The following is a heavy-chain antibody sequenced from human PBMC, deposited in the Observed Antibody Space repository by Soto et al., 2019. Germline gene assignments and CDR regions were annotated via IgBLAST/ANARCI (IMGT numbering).Heavy chain of an antibody. CDR3: AGGNSSRWYWFDP. D-gene: IGHD6-13*01. CDR2: IYYNGNT. CDR1: GGSISSTNYY. Sequence: QVQLQESGPGLVKPSQTLSLTCTVSGGSISSTNYYWSWIRRHPGKGLEWIGYIYYNGNTYYNPSVKSRVTISVDTSKNQFSLKLSSVTAADTAVYYCAGGNSSRWYWFDPWGQGTLVTVSS. J-gene: IGHJ5*02. V-gene: IGHV4-31*03.